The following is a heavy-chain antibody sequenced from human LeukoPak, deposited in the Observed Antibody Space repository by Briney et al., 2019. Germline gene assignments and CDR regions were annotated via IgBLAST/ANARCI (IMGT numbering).Heavy chain of an antibody. CDR3: ARIRDGYNDAYDI. CDR2: SNPGGDNT. J-gene: IGHJ3*02. D-gene: IGHD5-24*01. CDR1: GYTFTSYY. V-gene: IGHV1-46*01. Sequence: ASVKVSCKASGYTFTSYYMHWVRQAPGQGLELMGLSNPGGDNTNYAQNFQGRVTMTRDTSASTVYMELSSLRSEDTAIYYCARIRDGYNDAYDIWGQGTVVTVPS.